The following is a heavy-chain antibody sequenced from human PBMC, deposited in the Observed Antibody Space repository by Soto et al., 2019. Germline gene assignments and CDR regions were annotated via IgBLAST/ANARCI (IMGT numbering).Heavy chain of an antibody. J-gene: IGHJ4*02. D-gene: IGHD2-15*01. CDR1: GGTFSTYT. Sequence: QVQLVQSGAEVKKPGSSVKVSCKASGGTFSTYTISWVRQAPGQGLEWMGRIIPILGIANYAQKFQGRVRISADKSTSTVYMELSRLRSEDTAVYFVARDSGSCSGGSCQIEGPIAYWGQATLVTVSS. CDR3: ARDSGSCSGGSCQIEGPIAY. V-gene: IGHV1-69*08. CDR2: IIPILGIA.